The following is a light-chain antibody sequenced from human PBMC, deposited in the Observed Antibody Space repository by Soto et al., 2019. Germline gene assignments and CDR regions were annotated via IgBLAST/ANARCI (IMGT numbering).Light chain of an antibody. CDR2: GAS. J-gene: IGKJ3*01. CDR1: QSVNSN. V-gene: IGKV3-15*01. Sequence: EIVLTQSPATLSLSPGERATLSCRASQSVNSNYLAWYQQKPGQAPRLLIFGASSRATGVPARFSGSGSGTEFTLTINSLQSEDFAVYFCQQYDNLPLTFGPGTKVDIK. CDR3: QQYDNLPLT.